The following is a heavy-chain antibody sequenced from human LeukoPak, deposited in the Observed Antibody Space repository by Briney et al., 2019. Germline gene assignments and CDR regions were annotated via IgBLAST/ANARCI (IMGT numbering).Heavy chain of an antibody. CDR3: ARDSRNYDYAY. J-gene: IGHJ4*02. Sequence: QPGGSLRLSCAASGFTVSSNYMSWVRQAPGKGLEWVSVIYSGGSTYYADSVKGGFTISRDNSKNTLYLQMNSLRAEDTAVYYCARDSRNYDYAYWGQGTLVTVSS. V-gene: IGHV3-66*01. D-gene: IGHD3-16*01. CDR1: GFTVSSNY. CDR2: IYSGGST.